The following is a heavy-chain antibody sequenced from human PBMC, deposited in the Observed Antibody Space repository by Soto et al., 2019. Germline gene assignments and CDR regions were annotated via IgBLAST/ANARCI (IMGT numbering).Heavy chain of an antibody. D-gene: IGHD3-10*01. CDR3: ARDSSTMVRGVIKPYFDY. J-gene: IGHJ4*02. CDR2: IYYSGST. V-gene: IGHV4-61*01. Sequence: SETLSLTCTVSGGSVSSGSYYWGWIRQPPGKGLEWIGYIYYSGSTNYNPSLKSRVTISVATSKNQFSLKLSSVTAADTAVYYCARDSSTMVRGVIKPYFDYWGQGTLVTVSS. CDR1: GGSVSSGSYY.